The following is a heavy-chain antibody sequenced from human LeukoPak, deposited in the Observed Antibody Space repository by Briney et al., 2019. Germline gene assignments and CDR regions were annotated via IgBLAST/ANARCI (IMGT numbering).Heavy chain of an antibody. Sequence: GESLKISCKGSGYSLTTYWISWVRQMPGKGLEWMGRIDPSDSYTNYSPSFQGHVTISADKSISTAYLQWSSLKASDTAMYYCASTHLSAAGPGEDYWGQGTLVTVSS. CDR1: GYSLTTYW. CDR2: IDPSDSYT. CDR3: ASTHLSAAGPGEDY. V-gene: IGHV5-10-1*01. J-gene: IGHJ4*02. D-gene: IGHD6-13*01.